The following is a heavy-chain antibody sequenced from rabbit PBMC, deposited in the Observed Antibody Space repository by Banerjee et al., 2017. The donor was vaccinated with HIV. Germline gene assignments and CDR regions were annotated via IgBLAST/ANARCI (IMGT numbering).Heavy chain of an antibody. J-gene: IGHJ6*01. CDR2: INSSSRNV. V-gene: IGHV1S45*01. D-gene: IGHD1-1*01. CDR1: GFSFSNKYV. CDR3: ARGAYDSSSVYCPHDL. Sequence: QEQLEESGGVLVTPEGSLTITCTASGFSFSNKYVMCWVRQAPGKGLEWIGCINSSSRNVVYASWATGRFTISKTSSTTVTLQMTSLTAADTATYLCARGAYDSSSVYCPHDLWGQGTLVTVS.